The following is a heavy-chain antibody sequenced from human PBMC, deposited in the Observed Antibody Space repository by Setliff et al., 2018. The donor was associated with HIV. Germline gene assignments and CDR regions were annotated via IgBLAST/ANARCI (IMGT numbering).Heavy chain of an antibody. CDR2: MNPNTGVS. CDR3: ARGKGVGGVVITGGLDV. D-gene: IGHD3-10*01. Sequence: RASVKVSCKASGHTFTNVDIHWLRRATGQGLEWMGWMNPNTGVSGYALKFQARVTMTRDTSISTAYMELSSLTSEDTPVYYCARGKGVGGVVITGGLDVWGKGTTVTVSS. V-gene: IGHV1-8*01. CDR1: GHTFTNVD. J-gene: IGHJ6*04.